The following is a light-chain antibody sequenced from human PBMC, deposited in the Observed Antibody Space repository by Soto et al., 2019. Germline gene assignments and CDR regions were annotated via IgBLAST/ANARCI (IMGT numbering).Light chain of an antibody. CDR3: SSYRGTSTHNWV. CDR1: SSDVGGYNY. V-gene: IGLV2-14*01. CDR2: EVS. J-gene: IGLJ3*02. Sequence: QSALTQPASVSGSPGQSITISCTGTSSDVGGYNYVSWYQQHPGKVPKLMIYEVSNRPSGVSNRFSGSKSGNTASLTISGLQAEDEADYSCSSYRGTSTHNWVFGGGTKLTVL.